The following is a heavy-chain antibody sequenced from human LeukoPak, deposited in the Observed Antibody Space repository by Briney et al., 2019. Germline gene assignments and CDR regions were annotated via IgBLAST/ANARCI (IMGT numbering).Heavy chain of an antibody. CDR3: ARDVGVAAAGKRSTGFDP. D-gene: IGHD6-13*01. J-gene: IGHJ5*02. CDR1: GGSISSYY. CDR2: IYYSGST. V-gene: IGHV4-59*12. Sequence: SETLSLTCTVSGGSISSYYWSWIRQPPGKGLEWIGYIYYSGSTNYNPSLKSRVTISVDTSKNQFSLKLSSVTAADTAVYYCARDVGVAAAGKRSTGFDPWGQGTLVTVSS.